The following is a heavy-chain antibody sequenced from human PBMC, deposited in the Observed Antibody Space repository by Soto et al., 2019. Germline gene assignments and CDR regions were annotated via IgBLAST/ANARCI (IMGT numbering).Heavy chain of an antibody. CDR3: ARGQERRGFDH. V-gene: IGHV1-8*01. J-gene: IGHJ4*02. Sequence: QVQLVQSGAEVKKPGASVKVSCKASGYTFTSYDINWVRQATGQGLERMGWMNPNSGNTVYAQKFQGRGTLTRNTSTSTAYMELSSLRSDDTAVYYCARGQERRGFDHWGQGTLVTVSS. CDR1: GYTFTSYD. D-gene: IGHD2-15*01. CDR2: MNPNSGNT.